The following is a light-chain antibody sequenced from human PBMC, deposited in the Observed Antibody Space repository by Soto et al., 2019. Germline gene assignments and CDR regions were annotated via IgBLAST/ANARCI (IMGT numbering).Light chain of an antibody. CDR1: SSDVGGYNY. J-gene: IGLJ3*02. CDR2: EVS. V-gene: IGLV2-14*01. Sequence: QSALTQPASVSGSPGQSITISCTGTSSDVGGYNYVSWYQQHPGKAPKLMIYEVSNRPSGVSNLFSGSKSGNTASLTISGLQAEDEADYYCSSYTIRSTVFGGGTKLTVL. CDR3: SSYTIRSTV.